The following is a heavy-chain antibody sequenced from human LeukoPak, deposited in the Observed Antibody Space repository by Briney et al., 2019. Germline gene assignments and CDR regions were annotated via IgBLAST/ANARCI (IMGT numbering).Heavy chain of an antibody. Sequence: ASETLSLTCAVYGGSFSGYYWSWIRQPPGKGLEWIGEINHSGSTNYNPSLESRVTISVDTSKNQFSLKLSSVTAADTAVYYCARGAPSFTLRFTVFHYWGQGTLVTVSS. CDR3: ARGAPSFTLRFTVFHY. CDR2: INHSGST. J-gene: IGHJ4*02. V-gene: IGHV4-34*01. CDR1: GGSFSGYY. D-gene: IGHD4-17*01.